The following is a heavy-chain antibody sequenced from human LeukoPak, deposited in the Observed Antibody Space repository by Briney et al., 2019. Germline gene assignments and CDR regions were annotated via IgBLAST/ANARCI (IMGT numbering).Heavy chain of an antibody. J-gene: IGHJ3*02. Sequence: ASVKVSCKASGYNFRSYDINWVRQATGQGLEWMGWMSPKRGGIGYAQTFQGRIAMTRDTSINTAYMELNSLTSEDTAVYYCARTNLADCGGECETDAFDIWGHGTMVTVSS. V-gene: IGHV1-8*01. D-gene: IGHD2-21*01. CDR3: ARTNLADCGGECETDAFDI. CDR1: GYNFRSYD. CDR2: MSPKRGGI.